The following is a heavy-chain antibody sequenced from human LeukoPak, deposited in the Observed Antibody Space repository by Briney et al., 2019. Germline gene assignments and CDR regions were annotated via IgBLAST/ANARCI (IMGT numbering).Heavy chain of an antibody. D-gene: IGHD6-19*01. Sequence: PGGSLRLSCAASGFTLSSYAMSWVRQAPGKGLEWVSTFSGTSTNSYADAVKGRVTISRDNSKNTLYLQMNSLRAEDTAVYYCAKLKQWQPQRYFFEYWGQGALVTVAS. J-gene: IGHJ4*02. CDR1: GFTLSSYA. V-gene: IGHV3-23*01. CDR3: AKLKQWQPQRYFFEY. CDR2: FSGTSTN.